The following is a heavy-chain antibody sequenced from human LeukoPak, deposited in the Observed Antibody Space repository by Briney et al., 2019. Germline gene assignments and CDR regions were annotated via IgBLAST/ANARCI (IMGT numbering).Heavy chain of an antibody. D-gene: IGHD6-13*01. CDR1: GGTFSSYA. V-gene: IGHV1-69*01. Sequence: ASVKVSCKASGGTFSSYAISWVRQAPGQGREWMGGIIPIFGTANYAQKFQGRVTITADESTSTAYMELSSLRSEDTAVYYCARASSSWYGFDYWGQGTLVTVSS. J-gene: IGHJ4*02. CDR3: ARASSSWYGFDY. CDR2: IIPIFGTA.